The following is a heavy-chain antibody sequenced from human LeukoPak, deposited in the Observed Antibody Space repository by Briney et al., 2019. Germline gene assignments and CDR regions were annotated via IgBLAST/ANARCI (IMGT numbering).Heavy chain of an antibody. D-gene: IGHD6-13*01. CDR2: INHSGST. Sequence: SETLSLTCAVYGGSFSGYYWSWIRQPPGKGLEWIGEINHSGSTNYNPSLKSRVTISVDTSKNQFSLKLSSVTAADTAVYYCARARNPYSSSWRAYYFDYWGQGTLVTVSS. CDR3: ARARNPYSSSWRAYYFDY. CDR1: GGSFSGYY. J-gene: IGHJ4*02. V-gene: IGHV4-34*01.